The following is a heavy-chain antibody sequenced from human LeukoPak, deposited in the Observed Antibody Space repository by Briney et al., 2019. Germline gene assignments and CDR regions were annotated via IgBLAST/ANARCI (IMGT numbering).Heavy chain of an antibody. Sequence: SETLSLTCTVSGGSISSYYWSWIRQPPGKGLEWIGYIYTSGSTNYNPSLKSRVTISVDTSKNQFSLKLSSVTAADTAVYYCARRAGAGWFDPWGQGTLVTDSS. D-gene: IGHD3-10*01. CDR2: IYTSGST. V-gene: IGHV4-4*09. CDR1: GGSISSYY. J-gene: IGHJ5*02. CDR3: ARRAGAGWFDP.